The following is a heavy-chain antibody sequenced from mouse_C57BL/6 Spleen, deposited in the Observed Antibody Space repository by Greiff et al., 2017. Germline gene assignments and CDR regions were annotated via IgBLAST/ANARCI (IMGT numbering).Heavy chain of an antibody. CDR3: AREEIPLAMDD. Sequence: QVQLQQPGAELVKPGASVKMSCKASGYTFTSYWITWVKQRPGQGLEWIGDIYPGSGSTNYTETFKSKATLTVDTSSSTAYMQLRSLTSEDSGVYYCAREEIPLAMDDWGQGTSVTVSS. CDR2: IYPGSGST. J-gene: IGHJ4*01. D-gene: IGHD6-1*01. CDR1: GYTFTSYW. V-gene: IGHV1-55*01.